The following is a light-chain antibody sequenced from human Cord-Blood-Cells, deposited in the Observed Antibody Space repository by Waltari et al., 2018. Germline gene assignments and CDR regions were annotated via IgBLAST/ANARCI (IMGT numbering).Light chain of an antibody. CDR3: QQYYSTPFT. J-gene: IGKJ3*01. CDR2: WAS. V-gene: IGKV4-1*01. Sequence: DIVMTPSPDSLAVSLGERATINCKSSQSVLYSSNNKNYLAWYQQKPGQPPKLLIYWASTRESGVPDRFSGSGSGTDFTLTISSLQAEDVAVYSCQQYYSTPFTFGPGTKVDIK. CDR1: QSVLYSSNNKNY.